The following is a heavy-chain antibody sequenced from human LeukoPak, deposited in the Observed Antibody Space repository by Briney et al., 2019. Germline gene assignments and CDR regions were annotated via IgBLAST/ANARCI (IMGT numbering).Heavy chain of an antibody. Sequence: PGGSLRLSCAASGLTFSTFGMSWARRAPGKGPEWVSGITGSGATTYYTDSVKGRFTISRDNSQNTLYLQMNTLRAEDTGVYSCAKVVSGFHFGCWGQGTLVTVSS. V-gene: IGHV3-23*01. CDR2: ITGSGATT. CDR1: GLTFSTFG. CDR3: AKVVSGFHFGC. J-gene: IGHJ4*02. D-gene: IGHD1-26*01.